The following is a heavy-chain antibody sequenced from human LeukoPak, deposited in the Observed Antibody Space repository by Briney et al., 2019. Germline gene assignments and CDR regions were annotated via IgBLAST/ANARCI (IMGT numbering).Heavy chain of an antibody. CDR2: ISDSGGRT. CDR3: AKGCKGRSSWEAADY. Sequence: EPGGSLRLSCAASGFTFSNYAMSWVRQAPGKGLEGVSTISDSGGRTYYADSMKGRFTISRDNSYNTLYLQMNSLRVEDTALYYCAKGCKGRSSWEAADYWGQGTLVTVSS. J-gene: IGHJ4*02. V-gene: IGHV3-23*01. D-gene: IGHD6-13*01. CDR1: GFTFSNYA.